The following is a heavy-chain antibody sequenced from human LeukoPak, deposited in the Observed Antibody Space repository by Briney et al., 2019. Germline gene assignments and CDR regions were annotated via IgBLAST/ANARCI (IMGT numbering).Heavy chain of an antibody. D-gene: IGHD1-1*01. Sequence: GGSLRLSCAASGFTFDDYAMHWVRQAPGKGLEWVSGISWNSGSIGYADSVKGRFTISRDNAKNSLYLQMNSLRAEDTALYHCAKARRTYYFDYWGQGTLVTVSS. V-gene: IGHV3-9*01. J-gene: IGHJ4*02. CDR2: ISWNSGSI. CDR3: AKARRTYYFDY. CDR1: GFTFDDYA.